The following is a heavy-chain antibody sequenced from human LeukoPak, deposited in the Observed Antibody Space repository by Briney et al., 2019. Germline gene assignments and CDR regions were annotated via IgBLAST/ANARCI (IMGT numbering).Heavy chain of an antibody. J-gene: IGHJ3*02. CDR2: ISAYNGNT. CDR3: ARDLGRWELLRTSDAFDI. Sequence: GASVKVSCKASGGTFSSYAISWVRQAPGQGLEWMGWISAYNGNTNYAQKLQGRVTMTTDTSTSTAYMELRSLRSDDTAVYYCARDLGRWELLRTSDAFDIWGQGTMVTVSS. D-gene: IGHD1-26*01. CDR1: GGTFSSYA. V-gene: IGHV1-18*01.